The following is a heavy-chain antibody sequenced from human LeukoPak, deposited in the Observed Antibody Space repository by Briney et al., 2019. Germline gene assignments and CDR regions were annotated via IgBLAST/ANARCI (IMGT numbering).Heavy chain of an antibody. D-gene: IGHD2-2*01. CDR1: GFTFSSYE. V-gene: IGHV3-48*03. J-gene: IGHJ4*02. CDR2: VSSSGSTT. Sequence: GGSLRLSCAASGFTFSSYEMTWVRQAPGKGLEWVSYVSSSGSTTHYADSVKGRFTISRDNSKNTLFLQMNSLRAEDTAVYYCARVVCSSISCYLDYWGQGTLVTVSS. CDR3: ARVVCSSISCYLDY.